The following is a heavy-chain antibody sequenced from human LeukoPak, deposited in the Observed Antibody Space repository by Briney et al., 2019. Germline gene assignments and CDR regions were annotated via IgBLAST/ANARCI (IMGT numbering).Heavy chain of an antibody. CDR3: ARTQRGAGHY. Sequence: SQTLSLTCTVSGGSISSGVYYWSWIRQHPGKGLEWIGYIYYSGSTYYNPSLKSRVTISVDTSKNQFSLKLSSVTAADTAVYYCARTQRGAGHYWGQGTLVTVSS. D-gene: IGHD3-16*01. J-gene: IGHJ4*02. CDR2: IYYSGST. CDR1: GGSISSGVYY. V-gene: IGHV4-31*03.